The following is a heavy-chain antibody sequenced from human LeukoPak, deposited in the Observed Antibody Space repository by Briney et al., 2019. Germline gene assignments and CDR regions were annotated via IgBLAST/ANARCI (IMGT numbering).Heavy chain of an antibody. CDR3: ARGRITFGGGYFDY. CDR2: MYLGGTT. V-gene: IGHV4-4*02. CDR1: GGSISSLNL. Sequence: SETLSLTCIVSGGSISSLNLWSWLRQPPGKGLEWIGEMYLGGTTNFNPSLKSRVTILIDKSKNQLSLQLTSVTAADTAVYYCARGRITFGGGYFDYWGQGTLVTVSS. D-gene: IGHD3-16*01. J-gene: IGHJ4*02.